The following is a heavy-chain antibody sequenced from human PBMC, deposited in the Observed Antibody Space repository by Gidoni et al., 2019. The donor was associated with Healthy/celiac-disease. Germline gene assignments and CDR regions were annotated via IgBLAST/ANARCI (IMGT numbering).Heavy chain of an antibody. D-gene: IGHD2-21*02. CDR3: AKDYGVVTPYGMDV. Sequence: EVQLLESGGGLVQPGGSLRLSCAAPGFPFSSYAMSWVRQAPGKGLEWVAAISGSGGSTYYADSVKGRFTISRDNSKNTLYLQMNSLRAEDTAVYYCAKDYGVVTPYGMDVWGQGTTVTVSS. CDR1: GFPFSSYA. J-gene: IGHJ6*02. CDR2: ISGSGGST. V-gene: IGHV3-23*01.